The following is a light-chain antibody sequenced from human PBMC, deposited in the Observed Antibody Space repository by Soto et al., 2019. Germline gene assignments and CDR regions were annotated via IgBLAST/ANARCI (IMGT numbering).Light chain of an antibody. J-gene: IGLJ3*02. V-gene: IGLV1-44*01. CDR2: TNN. CDR1: ISNIGGNT. Sequence: QSVLTQPPSASGTPGQRVTISCSGSISNIGGNTVNWYQQLPGTAPKLLMYTNNQRPSGVPDRFSGSKSGTSASLAISGLQSEDEADYYCAAWDDSLNGVVFGGGTQLTAL. CDR3: AAWDDSLNGVV.